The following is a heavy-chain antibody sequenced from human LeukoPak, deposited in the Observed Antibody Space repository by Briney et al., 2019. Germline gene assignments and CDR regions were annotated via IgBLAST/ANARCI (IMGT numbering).Heavy chain of an antibody. CDR3: AMTYYYDSSGYNRDY. Sequence: PSETLSLTCTVSGGSISSYYWSWIRQPAGKGLEWIGRIYTSGSTNYNPSLKSRVTMSVDTSKNQFSLKLSSVTAADTAVYYCAMTYYYDSSGYNRDYWGQGTLVTVSS. CDR2: IYTSGST. CDR1: GGSISSYY. V-gene: IGHV4-4*07. J-gene: IGHJ4*02. D-gene: IGHD3-22*01.